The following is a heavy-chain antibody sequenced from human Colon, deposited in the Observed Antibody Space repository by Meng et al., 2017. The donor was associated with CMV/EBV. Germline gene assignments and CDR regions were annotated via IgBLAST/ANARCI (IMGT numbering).Heavy chain of an antibody. J-gene: IGHJ6*02. CDR2: ISSSGSTI. D-gene: IGHD1-26*01. CDR1: GFTFSSYE. CDR3: AKDVRGIVGATRDYYYYGMDV. V-gene: IGHV3-48*03. Sequence: GGSLRLSCAASGFTFSSYEMNWVRQAPGKGLEWVSYISSSGSTIYYADSVKGRFTISRDNAKNSLYLQMNSLRAEDTAVYYCAKDVRGIVGATRDYYYYGMDVWGQGTTVTVSS.